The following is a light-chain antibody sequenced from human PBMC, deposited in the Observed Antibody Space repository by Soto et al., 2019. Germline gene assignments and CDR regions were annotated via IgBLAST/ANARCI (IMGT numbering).Light chain of an antibody. Sequence: QSALTQPASVSGSPGQSITISCTGTSSDVGGYNYVSWYQQHPGKAPKLMIYDVSYRPSGVSDRFSGSKSGNMASLTISGLQSEDEADYYCDSYTSGSSYVFGTGTKLTVL. CDR3: DSYTSGSSYV. CDR2: DVS. CDR1: SSDVGGYNY. J-gene: IGLJ1*01. V-gene: IGLV2-14*01.